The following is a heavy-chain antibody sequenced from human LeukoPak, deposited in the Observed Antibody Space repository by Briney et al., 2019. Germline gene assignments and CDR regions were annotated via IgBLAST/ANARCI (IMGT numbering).Heavy chain of an antibody. CDR2: IWYDGSNK. CDR3: AREYVTTYYYDSSGYQDNWFDP. J-gene: IGHJ5*02. CDR1: GFTFSSYG. Sequence: GRSLRLSCAASGFTFSSYGMHWVRQAPGKGLEWVAVIWYDGSNKYYADSVKGRFTISRDNSKNTLYLQMNSLRAEDTAAYYCAREYVTTYYYDSSGYQDNWFDPWGQGTLVTVSS. V-gene: IGHV3-33*01. D-gene: IGHD3-22*01.